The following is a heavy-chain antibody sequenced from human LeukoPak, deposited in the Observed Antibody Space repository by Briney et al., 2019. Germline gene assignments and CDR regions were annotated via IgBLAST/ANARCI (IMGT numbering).Heavy chain of an antibody. Sequence: GGSLRLSCAASGFTFSSYGMHWVRQAPGKGLEWVAFIRYDGSNKYYADSVKGRFAISRDNSKNTLYLQMNSLRAEDTAVYYCAKDYGSRSYFDYWGQGTLVTVSS. CDR2: IRYDGSNK. D-gene: IGHD3-10*01. J-gene: IGHJ4*02. V-gene: IGHV3-30*02. CDR3: AKDYGSRSYFDY. CDR1: GFTFSSYG.